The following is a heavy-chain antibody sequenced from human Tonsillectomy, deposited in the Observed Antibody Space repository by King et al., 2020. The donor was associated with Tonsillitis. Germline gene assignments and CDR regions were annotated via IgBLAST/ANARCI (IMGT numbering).Heavy chain of an antibody. CDR1: GFTFSSYG. V-gene: IGHV3-30*02. CDR2: IRYDGSNK. D-gene: IGHD4-17*01. J-gene: IGHJ4*02. CDR3: ATTVTTDFDY. Sequence: VQLVESGGGVVQPGGSLRLSCAASGFTFSSYGMHWVRQAPGKGLEWVAFIRYDGSNKYYADSVKGRFTISRDNSKNTLYLQMNSLRAEHTAVYYCATTVTTDFDYWGQGTLVTVSS.